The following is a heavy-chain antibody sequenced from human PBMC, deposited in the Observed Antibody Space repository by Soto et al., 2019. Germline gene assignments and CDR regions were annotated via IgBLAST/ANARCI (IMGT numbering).Heavy chain of an antibody. CDR1: GGSISSYY. Sequence: QVQLQESGPGLVKPSETLSLTCTVSGGSISSYYWSWIRQPPGKGLEWIGYIYYSGSTNYNPSLKSRLTISVDTSKYQFSLKLSSVTAADTAVYYCARSDHYYYDSSGYWDYWGQGTLVTVSS. D-gene: IGHD3-22*01. CDR2: IYYSGST. CDR3: ARSDHYYYDSSGYWDY. V-gene: IGHV4-59*08. J-gene: IGHJ4*02.